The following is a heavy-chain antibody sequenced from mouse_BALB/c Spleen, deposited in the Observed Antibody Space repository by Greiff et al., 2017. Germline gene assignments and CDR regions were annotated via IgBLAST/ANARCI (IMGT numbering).Heavy chain of an antibody. CDR2: FYPGSGSI. J-gene: IGHJ3*01. D-gene: IGHD2-14*01. CDR1: GYTFTENI. CDR3: ASHEDRYDGPWFAY. Sequence: VQLQESGAELVKPGASVKLSCKASGYTFTENIIHWVKQRSGQGLEWIGWFYPGSGSIKYNEKFKDKATLTADKSSSTAYMELSRLTSEDSAVYFYASHEDRYDGPWFAYWGQGTLVTVSA. V-gene: IGHV1-62-2*01.